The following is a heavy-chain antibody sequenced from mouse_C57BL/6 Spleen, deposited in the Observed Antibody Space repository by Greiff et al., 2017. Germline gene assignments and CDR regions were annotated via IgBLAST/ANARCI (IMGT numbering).Heavy chain of an antibody. CDR2: ISYNGST. D-gene: IGHD2-5*01. V-gene: IGHV3-1*01. J-gene: IGHJ2*01. Sequence: VQLKESGPGMVKPSQSLSLTCTVTGYSITSGYDWYWIRHFPGNQLEWMGYISYNGSTNYNPSLKSRISITHDTSKNHFFLKLNSVTTEDTATYYGTGWEYYNNYYYGYWGKGTTLTVSS. CDR1: GYSITSGYD. CDR3: TGWEYYNNYYYGY.